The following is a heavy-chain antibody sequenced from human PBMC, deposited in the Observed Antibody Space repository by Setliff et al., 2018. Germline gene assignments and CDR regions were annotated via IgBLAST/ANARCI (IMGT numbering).Heavy chain of an antibody. CDR3: ARDDGYNNRWYYY. J-gene: IGHJ4*02. D-gene: IGHD6-13*01. CDR1: GFTFSNFG. Sequence: PGGSLRLSCAASGFTFSNFGMNWVRQAPGKGLEWVSSISGSGTYTYTADSVKGRCTISRDNAKNSLYVQMNSLRAEDTAVYYCARDDGYNNRWYYYWGQGTLVTSPQ. V-gene: IGHV3-21*01. CDR2: ISGSGTYT.